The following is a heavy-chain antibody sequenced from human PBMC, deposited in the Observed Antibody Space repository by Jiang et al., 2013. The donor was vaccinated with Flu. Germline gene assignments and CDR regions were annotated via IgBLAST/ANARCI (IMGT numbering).Heavy chain of an antibody. CDR2: IIPILGIA. CDR1: GGTFSSYT. J-gene: IGHJ6*03. D-gene: IGHD4/OR15-4a*01. V-gene: IGHV1-69*04. Sequence: SVKVSCKASGGTFSSYTISWVRQAPGQGLEWMGRIIPILGIANYAQKFQGRVTITADKSTSTAYMELSSLRSEDTAVYYCARDPDGAEPGHYYYYYYMDVWGKGTTVTVSS. CDR3: ARDPDGAEPGHYYYYYYMDV.